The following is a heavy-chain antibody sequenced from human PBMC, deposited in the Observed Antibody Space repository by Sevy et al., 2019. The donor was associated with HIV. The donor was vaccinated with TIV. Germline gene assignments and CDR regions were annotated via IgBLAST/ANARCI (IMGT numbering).Heavy chain of an antibody. CDR1: GFTFDDYA. CDR2: IARNSYEAYGGTT. J-gene: IGHJ4*02. V-gene: IGHV3-49*03. CDR3: SRGLATADTPEYYFDY. D-gene: IGHD5-12*01. Sequence: GGSLRLSCAASGFTFDDYAMSWFRQAPGKGLEWVAFIARNSYEAYGGTTEYGASVKGRFIISRDDSKSIAYLQRNSLKTEDTAVYYCSRGLATADTPEYYFDYWGQGTLVTVSS.